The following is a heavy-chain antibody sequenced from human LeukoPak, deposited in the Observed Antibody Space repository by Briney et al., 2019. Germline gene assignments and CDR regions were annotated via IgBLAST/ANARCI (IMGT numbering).Heavy chain of an antibody. CDR2: ISSSGGTI. V-gene: IGHV3-48*03. Sequence: GGSLRPSCAASGFTFSNYEMNWVRRAPGKGLEWVSYISSSGGTIYYADSVRGRFTISRDNAKNSLYLQVNSLRVEDTAVYYCARMWTTVTDAFDFWGQGTMVTVSS. CDR1: GFTFSNYE. CDR3: ARMWTTVTDAFDF. J-gene: IGHJ3*01. D-gene: IGHD4-17*01.